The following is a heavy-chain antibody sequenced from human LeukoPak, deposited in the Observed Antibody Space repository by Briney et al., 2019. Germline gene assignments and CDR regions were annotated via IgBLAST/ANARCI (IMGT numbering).Heavy chain of an antibody. CDR1: GFIFSAYP. CDR3: AKVRAEGVWYFDL. CDR2: ISDRGVAT. D-gene: IGHD3-16*01. Sequence: PGGSLRLSCEASGFIFSAYPMTWVRQAPGKGLEGVSGISDRGVATYHADSVKGRFTISRDNSKNILYLQMDSLRADDTAVYYCAKVRAEGVWYFDLWGRGTLVTVSS. J-gene: IGHJ2*01. V-gene: IGHV3-23*01.